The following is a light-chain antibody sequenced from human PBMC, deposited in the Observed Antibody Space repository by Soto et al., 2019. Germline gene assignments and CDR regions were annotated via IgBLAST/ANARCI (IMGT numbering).Light chain of an antibody. Sequence: EIVLTQSPGTLSLSPGERASLSCRASQSLTSSYLAWYQQKPGQAPRLLIYGASSRATGIPDRFSGSGSGTEFTLTISRVEPENFAVYYCHQCYSARTFGQGTKVDIK. CDR3: HQCYSART. CDR2: GAS. CDR1: QSLTSSY. J-gene: IGKJ1*01. V-gene: IGKV3-20*01.